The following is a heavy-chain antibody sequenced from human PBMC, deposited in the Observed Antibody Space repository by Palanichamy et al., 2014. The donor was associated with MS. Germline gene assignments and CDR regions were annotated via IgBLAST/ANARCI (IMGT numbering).Heavy chain of an antibody. V-gene: IGHV3-23*01. D-gene: IGHD3-10*01. CDR2: ISGNGGST. CDR3: SRGPYFDH. Sequence: EVQRLESGGGLAQPGGSLRLSCVASGFSFGSYAMSWVRQAPGKGLEWVSSISGNGGSTYYADSVKGRFIISKESSKNTVFLQMNSLRDEDTAVYYCSRGPYFDHWGQGALVTVSS. CDR1: GFSFGSYA. J-gene: IGHJ4*02.